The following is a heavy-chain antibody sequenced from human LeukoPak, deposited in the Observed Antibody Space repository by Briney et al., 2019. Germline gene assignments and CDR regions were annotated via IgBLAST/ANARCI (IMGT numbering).Heavy chain of an antibody. V-gene: IGHV3-30*18. CDR2: ISLDGSNK. Sequence: PGRSLRLSCAASGFTFSTYGMHWVRQAPGKGLEWLAVISLDGSNKYYGHSVKGRFTISRDNSKNMLFLQMNGLRAEDTAVYYCAKDARRTNGWYFFDYWGQGTLVTVSS. CDR1: GFTFSTYG. D-gene: IGHD6-19*01. CDR3: AKDARRTNGWYFFDY. J-gene: IGHJ4*02.